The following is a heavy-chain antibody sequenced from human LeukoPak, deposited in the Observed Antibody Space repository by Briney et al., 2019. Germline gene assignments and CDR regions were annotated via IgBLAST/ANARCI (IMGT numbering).Heavy chain of an antibody. CDR2: VSDSGTT. J-gene: IGHJ3*02. V-gene: IGHV4-39*02. CDR3: ARKRDSYDSNGYYFDAFDI. CDR1: GGSITSGSYY. Sequence: PSETLSLTCTVSGGSITSGSYYWAWIRQPPGKGLEWIATVSDSGTTYYSPSLKSRVIISEDTSKNLFSLKVTSVTAADTAVYYCARKRDSYDSNGYYFDAFDIWGHGTMITVSS. D-gene: IGHD3-22*01.